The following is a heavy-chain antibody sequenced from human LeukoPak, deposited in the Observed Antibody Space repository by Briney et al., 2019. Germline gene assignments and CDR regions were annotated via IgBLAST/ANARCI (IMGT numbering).Heavy chain of an antibody. J-gene: IGHJ4*02. CDR3: ASGRIVVAEINY. CDR1: GGSISTYY. V-gene: IGHV4-59*08. CDR2: IYNSGTT. D-gene: IGHD2-15*01. Sequence: PSETLSLTCTVSGGSISTYYWSWIRQPPGKGLEWIGYIYNSGTTKYNPSLKSRVTISVDTSKNQFSLKVSSVTAADTAVYYCASGRIVVAEINYWGQGTLVTVSS.